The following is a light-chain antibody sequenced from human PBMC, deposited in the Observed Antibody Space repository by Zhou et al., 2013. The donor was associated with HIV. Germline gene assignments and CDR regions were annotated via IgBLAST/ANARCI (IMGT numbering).Light chain of an antibody. J-gene: IGKJ4*01. Sequence: DIQMTQSPSSLSASVGDRVTITCQASQDISNYLNWYQQKPGKAPKLLIYDASNLETGVPSRFSGSGSGTTFTLTINSLENEDSATYYCQHYYSTPLTFGGGRRWRS. CDR3: QHYYSTPLT. V-gene: IGKV1-33*01. CDR2: DAS. CDR1: QDISNY.